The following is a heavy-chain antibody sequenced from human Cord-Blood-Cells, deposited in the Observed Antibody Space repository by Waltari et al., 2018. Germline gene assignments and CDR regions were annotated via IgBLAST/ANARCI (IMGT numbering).Heavy chain of an antibody. CDR2: IYTSGST. CDR3: ARDDYSNYYYYYMDV. CDR1: GGCLSWYS. V-gene: IGHV4-4*07. D-gene: IGHD4-4*01. Sequence: QVQLPESGPGLVQSSRTLSLTCTVSGGCLSWYSWSWIRQPAGKGLEWNGRIYTSGSTNYNPSLKSRVTMSVDTSKNQFSLKLSSVTAADTAVYYCARDDYSNYYYYYMDVWGKGTTVTVSS. J-gene: IGHJ6*03.